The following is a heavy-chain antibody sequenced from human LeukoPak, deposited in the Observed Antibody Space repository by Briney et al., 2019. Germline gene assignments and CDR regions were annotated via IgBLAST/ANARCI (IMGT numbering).Heavy chain of an antibody. V-gene: IGHV1-2*02. CDR1: GYTFTDYY. CDR2: LNPNSGDT. CDR3: AGEYCSGGNCRQGFDF. Sequence: GASVNVSCKASGYTFTDYYMHWVRQAPGQGLEYMGWLNPNSGDTNHAQIFQGRVTLTRDTSISTAYMELSSLRSDDSAVYYCAGEYCSGGNCRQGFDFWGQGTLVTVSS. D-gene: IGHD2-15*01. J-gene: IGHJ4*02.